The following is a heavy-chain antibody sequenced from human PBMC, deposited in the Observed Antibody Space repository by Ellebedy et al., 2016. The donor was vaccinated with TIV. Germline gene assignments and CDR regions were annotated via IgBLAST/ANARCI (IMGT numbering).Heavy chain of an antibody. CDR3: ATGGGYNWFES. J-gene: IGHJ5*01. Sequence: AASVKVSCKAFGSTFSNYVISWVRQAPGQGLEWMGGIIPIFGSANYAQKFQGRVTITADESTNTAYMELSSLRLEDTAIYYCATGGGYNWFESWGQGTLVTVSS. V-gene: IGHV1-69*13. D-gene: IGHD4-23*01. CDR1: GSTFSNYV. CDR2: IIPIFGSA.